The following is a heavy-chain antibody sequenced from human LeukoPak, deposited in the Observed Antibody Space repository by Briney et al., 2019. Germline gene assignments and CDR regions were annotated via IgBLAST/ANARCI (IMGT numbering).Heavy chain of an antibody. V-gene: IGHV4-59*01. CDR2: IHYSGST. CDR3: ARYTAMVAFHAHGFDI. J-gene: IGHJ3*02. D-gene: IGHD5-18*01. CDR1: GGSISSYY. Sequence: SETLSLTCTVSGGSISSYYWSWIRQPPGKGLEWIGYIHYSGSTNYNPSLKSRVTISIDTSKNQFSLKLRSVTAADTAVYYCARYTAMVAFHAHGFDIWGQGTMVTVS.